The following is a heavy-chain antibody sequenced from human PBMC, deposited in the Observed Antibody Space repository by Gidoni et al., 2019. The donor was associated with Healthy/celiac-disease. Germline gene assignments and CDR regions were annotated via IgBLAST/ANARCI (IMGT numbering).Heavy chain of an antibody. CDR1: GFSLSNARMG. CDR2: IFSNGEK. V-gene: IGHV2-26*01. Sequence: QVTLKESGPVLVKPTETLKLTCTVSGFSLSNARMGVSWIRQPPGKALEWLAHIFSNGEKSYSPYLKSRLTITKNTTKSQVVLTMTNMDPVDAAAYYCAGGSTVTTGFDYWGQGTLVTVSS. D-gene: IGHD4-17*01. CDR3: AGGSTVTTGFDY. J-gene: IGHJ4*02.